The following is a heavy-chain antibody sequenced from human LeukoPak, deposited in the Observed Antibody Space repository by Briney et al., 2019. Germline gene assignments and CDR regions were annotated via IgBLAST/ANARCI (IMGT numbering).Heavy chain of an antibody. CDR1: GGSICIDTFY. CDR2: IYYSGNT. V-gene: IGHV4-39*01. Sequence: PSETLSLTRTVSGGSICIDTFYWGWIRQPPGKGLEWIARIYYSGNTYYNPSLETRVTISVDTSKNQFSLRLSSVTAADTAVYDCVRHKDPGSYYYYYGMDFWGQGTTVTVSS. CDR3: VRHKDPGSYYYYYGMDF. J-gene: IGHJ6*02.